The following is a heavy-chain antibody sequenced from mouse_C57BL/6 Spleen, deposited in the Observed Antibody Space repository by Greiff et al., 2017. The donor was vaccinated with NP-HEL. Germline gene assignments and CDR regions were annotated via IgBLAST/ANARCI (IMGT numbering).Heavy chain of an antibody. CDR3: ARMFYYDYYPYAMDY. CDR1: GYTFTSYW. D-gene: IGHD2-4*01. CDR2: IYPGSGST. J-gene: IGHJ4*01. Sequence: VQLQQPGAELVKPGASVKMSCKASGYTFTSYWITWVKQRPGQGLEWIGDIYPGSGSTNYNEKFKSKATLTVDNSSSTAYMQLSSLTSEDPAVYYCARMFYYDYYPYAMDYWGQGTSVTVSS. V-gene: IGHV1-55*01.